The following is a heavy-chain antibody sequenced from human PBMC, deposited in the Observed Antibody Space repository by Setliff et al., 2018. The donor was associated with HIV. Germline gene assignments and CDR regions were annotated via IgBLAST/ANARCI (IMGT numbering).Heavy chain of an antibody. D-gene: IGHD6-13*01. J-gene: IGHJ5*02. Sequence: QPGGSLRLSCAASGFTFSSYGMYWVRQSPGKGPEWMAFVRFDGDYEYYAESVKGRFTVSRDNSKNTLYLQMNNLRPEDTAMYYCAKSYTSAWYEGWFDPWGQGTLVTVSS. CDR3: AKSYTSAWYEGWFDP. V-gene: IGHV3-30*02. CDR1: GFTFSSYG. CDR2: VRFDGDYE.